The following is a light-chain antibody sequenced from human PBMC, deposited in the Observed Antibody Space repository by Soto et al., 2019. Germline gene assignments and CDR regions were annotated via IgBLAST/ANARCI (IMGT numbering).Light chain of an antibody. CDR3: QQYIVWALS. V-gene: IGKV3-15*01. J-gene: IGKJ4*01. CDR2: VAS. CDR1: QSVSST. Sequence: EIVMTQSPATLSVSPGERATLSCRASQSVSSTFAWYQQKPGQTPKLLIYVASTRATGIPARFSGSGSGTEFTLAISILESEDYEVYYCQQYIVWALSVGGGTKVEF.